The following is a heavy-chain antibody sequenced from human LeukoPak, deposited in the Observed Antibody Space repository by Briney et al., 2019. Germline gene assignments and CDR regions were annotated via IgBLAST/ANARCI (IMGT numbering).Heavy chain of an antibody. V-gene: IGHV3-30*02. D-gene: IGHD3-16*01. CDR2: IRHDETNE. CDR3: ANSWDVWY. CDR1: GFTSSTYG. J-gene: IGHJ4*02. Sequence: GGSLRLSCAASGFTSSTYGMHWVRQAPGKGLEWVAFIRHDETNEYYADSVKGRFTISRDNSRNTLYLQINSLRAEDTAVYYCANSWDVWYWGQGTLVTVSS.